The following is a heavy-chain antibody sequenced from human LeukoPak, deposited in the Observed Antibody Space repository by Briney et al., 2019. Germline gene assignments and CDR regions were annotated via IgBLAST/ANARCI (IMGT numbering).Heavy chain of an antibody. CDR1: GFTFDDYT. Sequence: QSGGSLRLSCAASGFTFDDYTMHWVRHAPGKGLEWVSLISWDGGSTYYADSVKGRFTISRDNSKNSLYLQMNSLRTEDTALYYCAKGSTYVQWSLAEWGQGTMVTVSS. CDR3: AKGSTYVQWSLAE. J-gene: IGHJ3*01. CDR2: ISWDGGST. V-gene: IGHV3-43*01. D-gene: IGHD2-15*01.